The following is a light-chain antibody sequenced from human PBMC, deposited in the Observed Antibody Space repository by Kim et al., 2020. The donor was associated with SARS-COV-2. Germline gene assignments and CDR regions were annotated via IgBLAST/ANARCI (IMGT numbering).Light chain of an antibody. CDR1: HSNIQSNP. Sequence: QRFTISCSGRHSNIQSNPVNWYQQLPGTAPKLLIYSDNQRPSGVPERFSGSKSGTSASLAISGLQSEDEGDYYCAAWDDSLNGNVIFGGGTKVTVL. J-gene: IGLJ2*01. CDR2: SDN. V-gene: IGLV1-44*01. CDR3: AAWDDSLNGNVI.